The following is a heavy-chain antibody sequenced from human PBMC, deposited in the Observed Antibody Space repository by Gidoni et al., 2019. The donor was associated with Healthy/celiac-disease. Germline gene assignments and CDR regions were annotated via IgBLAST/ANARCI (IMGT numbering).Heavy chain of an antibody. CDR1: GGTFSSDA. V-gene: IGHV1-69*01. Sequence: HVQLVPSGAVVKKTGSSVKVSCKASGGTFSSDAIFGTAKNAQKFQGRVTITADESTTTAYMELSSLRSEDTAVYYCARTSFPYYCYGMDVWGQGTTVTVSS. J-gene: IGHJ6*02. CDR2: FGTA. D-gene: IGHD3-3*02. CDR3: ARTSFPYYCYGMDV.